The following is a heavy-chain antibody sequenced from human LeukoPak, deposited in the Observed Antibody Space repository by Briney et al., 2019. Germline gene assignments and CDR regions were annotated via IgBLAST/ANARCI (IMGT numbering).Heavy chain of an antibody. CDR2: IYTSGST. Sequence: SETLSLTCTVSGGSISSGSYYWSWIRQPAGRGLEWIGRIYTSGSTNYNPSLKSRVTISVDTSKNQFSLKLSSVTAADTAVYYCARESWDYYDSSGYYGRFDYWGQGTLVTVSS. CDR3: ARESWDYYDSSGYYGRFDY. J-gene: IGHJ4*02. V-gene: IGHV4-61*02. D-gene: IGHD3-22*01. CDR1: GGSISSGSYY.